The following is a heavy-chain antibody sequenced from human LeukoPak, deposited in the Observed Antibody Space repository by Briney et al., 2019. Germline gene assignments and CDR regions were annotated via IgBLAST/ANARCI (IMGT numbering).Heavy chain of an antibody. Sequence: SETLSLTCTVSGGSISGYYWSWIRQPPGKGLGWIGYIYNSGSTNYNPSLKSRVTISLDTSKNQFSLKLSSVTAADTAVYYCASSDHYDSSGFGLDAFDIWGQGTMVTVSS. D-gene: IGHD3-22*01. V-gene: IGHV4-59*08. CDR3: ASSDHYDSSGFGLDAFDI. CDR2: IYNSGST. J-gene: IGHJ3*02. CDR1: GGSISGYY.